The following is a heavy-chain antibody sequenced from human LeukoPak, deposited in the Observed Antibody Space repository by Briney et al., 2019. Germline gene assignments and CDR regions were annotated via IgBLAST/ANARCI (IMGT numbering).Heavy chain of an antibody. J-gene: IGHJ6*03. Sequence: SETLSLTCTVSGGSISSYYWSWIRQPPGKGLEWIGYIYYSGSTNYNPSLKSRVTISVDTSENQFSLKLSSVTAADTAVYYCARGEYSSSETYYYYYYMDVWGKGTTVTVSS. CDR1: GGSISSYY. CDR3: ARGEYSSSETYYYYYYMDV. V-gene: IGHV4-59*01. D-gene: IGHD6-6*01. CDR2: IYYSGST.